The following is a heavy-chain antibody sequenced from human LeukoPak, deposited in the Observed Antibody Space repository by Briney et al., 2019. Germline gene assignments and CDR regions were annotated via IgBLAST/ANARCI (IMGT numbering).Heavy chain of an antibody. D-gene: IGHD4-17*01. Sequence: GGSLRLSRAASGFTFSSYAMHWVRQAPGKGLEWVAVISYDGSNKYYADSVKGRFTISRDNSKNTLYLQMNSLRAEDTAVYYCARDPEDYGEEQYYFDYWGQGTLVTVSS. J-gene: IGHJ4*02. CDR3: ARDPEDYGEEQYYFDY. V-gene: IGHV3-30*04. CDR1: GFTFSSYA. CDR2: ISYDGSNK.